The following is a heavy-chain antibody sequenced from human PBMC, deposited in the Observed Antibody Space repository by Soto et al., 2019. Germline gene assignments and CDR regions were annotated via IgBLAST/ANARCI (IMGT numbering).Heavy chain of an antibody. CDR2: ISGSDGKT. D-gene: IGHD3-3*01. J-gene: IGHJ4*02. V-gene: IGHV3-23*01. CDR1: GFSLGSYA. Sequence: QPGGSLRLSCAASGFSLGSYALSWVRQAPGKGLEWVSTISGSDGKTFYADSVKGRFSISRDTSQNTLYLQMNSLRADDTAIYYCARWSYLDYWGQGTRVTVSS. CDR3: ARWSYLDY.